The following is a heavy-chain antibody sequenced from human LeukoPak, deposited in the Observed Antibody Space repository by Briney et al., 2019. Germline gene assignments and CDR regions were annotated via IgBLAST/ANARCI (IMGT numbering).Heavy chain of an antibody. CDR1: GFIFSSYS. D-gene: IGHD6-13*01. J-gene: IGHJ6*04. Sequence: PGGSLRLSCAASGFIFSSYSMNWVRQAPGKGLEWVSSITSSSNYINYADSVKGRFTISRDNAKNSLYLQMHSLIVEDTALYFCAREGIAGPKDVWRKGTTVRVSS. V-gene: IGHV3-21*01. CDR2: ITSSSNYI. CDR3: AREGIAGPKDV.